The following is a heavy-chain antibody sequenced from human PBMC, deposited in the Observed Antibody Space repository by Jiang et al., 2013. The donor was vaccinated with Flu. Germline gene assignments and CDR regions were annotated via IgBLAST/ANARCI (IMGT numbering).Heavy chain of an antibody. CDR2: IDPRTSYT. V-gene: IGHV5-10-1*01. CDR1: GYIFTDYW. D-gene: IGHD6-25*01. J-gene: IGHJ4*02. Sequence: GAEVKKPGESLGISCATSGYIFTDYWITWVRQMPGKGLEWMGRIDPRTSYTTYSPSFQGHVIISVDKSITTAFLQWSSLKASDTAIYYCARHALGASGWHYFDDWGQGTLVTVPS. CDR3: ARHALGASGWHYFDD.